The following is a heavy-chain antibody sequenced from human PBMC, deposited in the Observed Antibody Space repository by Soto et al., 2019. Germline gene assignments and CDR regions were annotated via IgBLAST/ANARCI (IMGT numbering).Heavy chain of an antibody. Sequence: QVQLVESGGGVVQPGRSLRLSCAASGFTFSSYGMHWVRQAPGKGLEWVAVIWYDGSNKYYADSVKGRFTISRDNSKNTLYLQMNSLRAEDTAVYYCARDLRYCSGGRCYSRGAFDIWGQGTMVTVSS. D-gene: IGHD2-15*01. V-gene: IGHV3-33*01. CDR2: IWYDGSNK. CDR3: ARDLRYCSGGRCYSRGAFDI. CDR1: GFTFSSYG. J-gene: IGHJ3*02.